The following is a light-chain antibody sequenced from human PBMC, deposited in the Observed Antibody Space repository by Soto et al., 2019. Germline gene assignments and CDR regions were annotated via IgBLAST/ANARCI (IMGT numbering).Light chain of an antibody. CDR3: QKYYSAPQT. CDR1: QGIIDY. Sequence: DIQMTQSPSSLSASVGDTVTITCRASQGIIDYLAWYQQRPGKVPKLLIYAASTLQTGVPSRVSGSGVGTDFTLTMSSLKPEDVATYYCQKYYSAPQTFGQGNKVEIK. J-gene: IGKJ1*01. V-gene: IGKV1-27*01. CDR2: AAS.